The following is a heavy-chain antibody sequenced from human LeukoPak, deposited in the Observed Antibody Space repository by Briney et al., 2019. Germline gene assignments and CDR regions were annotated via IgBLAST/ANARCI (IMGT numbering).Heavy chain of an antibody. CDR1: GFTISGYW. CDR2: IHQHGTEK. D-gene: IGHD3-10*01. Sequence: PGGSLRLSCAGSGFTISGYWMAWVRQAPGKGLEWVANIHQHGTEKYYVGSVKGRFTVSRDNAKNSLFLQMNSLRTEDTAVYYCARAGVFATTRHFDFWGQGTLVTVSS. CDR3: ARAGVFATTRHFDF. V-gene: IGHV3-7*01. J-gene: IGHJ4*02.